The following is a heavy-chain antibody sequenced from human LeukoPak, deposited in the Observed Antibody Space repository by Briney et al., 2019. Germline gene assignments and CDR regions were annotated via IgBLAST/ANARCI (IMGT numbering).Heavy chain of an antibody. J-gene: IGHJ6*02. V-gene: IGHV4-34*01. D-gene: IGHD2-15*01. CDR2: INHSGGT. Sequence: SETLSLTCAVYGGSFSGYYWSWIRQPPGKGLEWIGEINHSGGTNYNPSLKSRVTISVDTSKNQFSLKLSSVTAADTAVYYCARGYCSGGSCRSGRYYYYGMDVWGQGTTVTVSS. CDR1: GGSFSGYY. CDR3: ARGYCSGGSCRSGRYYYYGMDV.